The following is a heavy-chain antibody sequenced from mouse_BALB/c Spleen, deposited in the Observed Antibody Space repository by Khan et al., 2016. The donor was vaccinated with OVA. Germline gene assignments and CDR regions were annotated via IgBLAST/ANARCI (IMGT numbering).Heavy chain of an antibody. Sequence: QLVQSGPGLVAPSQSLSITCTVSGFSLTDYAVSWIRQPPGKGLEWLGVIWVSGSKYYNSVLKPRLSISKDNSKSQVFLKMNSLQTDDTAMYFCARDPPYYSMDYWGQGTSVTVSS. CDR3: ARDPPYYSMDY. V-gene: IGHV2-6-5*01. J-gene: IGHJ4*01. CDR2: IWVSGSK. CDR1: GFSLTDYA.